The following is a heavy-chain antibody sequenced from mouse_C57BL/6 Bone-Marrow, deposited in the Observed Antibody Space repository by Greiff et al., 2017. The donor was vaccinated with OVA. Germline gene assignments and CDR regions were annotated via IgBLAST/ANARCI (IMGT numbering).Heavy chain of an antibody. CDR1: GYTFTDYY. CDR2: INPYNGGT. Sequence: VQLQQSGPVLVKPGASVKMSCKASGYTFTDYYMNWVKQSHGKSLEWIGVINPYNGGTSYNQKFKGKATLTVDKSSSTAYLELNSLTSEDSAVYYCARKRDYYGSSSWFAYWGQGTLVTVSA. D-gene: IGHD1-1*01. J-gene: IGHJ3*01. CDR3: ARKRDYYGSSSWFAY. V-gene: IGHV1-19*01.